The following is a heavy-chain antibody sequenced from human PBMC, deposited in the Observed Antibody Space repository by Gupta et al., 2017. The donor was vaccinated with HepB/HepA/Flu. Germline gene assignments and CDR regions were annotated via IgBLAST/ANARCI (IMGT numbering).Heavy chain of an antibody. CDR2: TYYMSKWYN. V-gene: IGHV6-1*01. D-gene: IGHD3-16*01. CDR3: ARDAGMAVGEGWFDP. CDR1: GDTVSSNTAA. Sequence: QVQLQQSGPGLVKPSQTLSLTCAISGDTVSSNTAAWNWIRQSPSRGLEWLGRTYYMSKWYNDYAVSVKSRIIINPDTSKNQFSLQLKSVTPDDTAAYYCARDAGMAVGEGWFDPWGQGTLVTVSS. J-gene: IGHJ5*02.